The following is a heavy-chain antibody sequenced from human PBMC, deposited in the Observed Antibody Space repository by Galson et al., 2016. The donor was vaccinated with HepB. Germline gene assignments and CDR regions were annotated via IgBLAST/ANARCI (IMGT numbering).Heavy chain of an antibody. V-gene: IGHV6-1*01. Sequence: CAISGDSVSSDTGAWNWIRQSPSRGLEWLGRTYYRSKWSNDYGVSVKSRITINPDTSKNQVSLRLNSVTPEDTAVYYCARGWAGSGWSVWGKGTTVTVSA. CDR1: GDSVSSDTGA. CDR2: TYYRSKWSN. D-gene: IGHD6-19*01. J-gene: IGHJ6*04. CDR3: ARGWAGSGWSV.